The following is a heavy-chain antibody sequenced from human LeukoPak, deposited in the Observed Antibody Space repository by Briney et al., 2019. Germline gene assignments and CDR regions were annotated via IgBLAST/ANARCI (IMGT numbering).Heavy chain of an antibody. D-gene: IGHD3-22*01. CDR2: IIPIFGTA. CDR1: PDTFTRYG. Sequence: SVKVSCKASPDTFTRYGITWVRQAPGQGLEWMGGIIPIFGTANYAQKFQGRVTITADESTSTAYMELSSLRSEDTAVYYCAREERPTMIVVVMRGFDPWGQGTLVTVSS. V-gene: IGHV1-69*13. J-gene: IGHJ5*02. CDR3: AREERPTMIVVVMRGFDP.